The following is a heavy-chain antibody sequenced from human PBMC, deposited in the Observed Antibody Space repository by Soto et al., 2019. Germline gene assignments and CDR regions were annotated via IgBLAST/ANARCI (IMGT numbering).Heavy chain of an antibody. V-gene: IGHV1-46*03. CDR3: ARVEASGSWGGMN. Sequence: QVQLVQSGAEVKKPGASVKVSCKASGYTFTSYYMHWVRQAPGQGLEWMGIINPSGGSTSYAQKFKGRGXTTXDXLTSTVYMELSSLRSEDTAVYYCARVEASGSWGGMNWGQGTLVTVSS. CDR1: GYTFTSYY. CDR2: INPSGGST. J-gene: IGHJ4*02. D-gene: IGHD1-26*01.